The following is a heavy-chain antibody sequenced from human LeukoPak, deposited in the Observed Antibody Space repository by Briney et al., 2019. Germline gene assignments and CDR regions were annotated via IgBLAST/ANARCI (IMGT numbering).Heavy chain of an antibody. CDR2: VSGGSGTM. J-gene: IGHJ6*03. V-gene: IGHV3-48*01. CDR3: ARDRGQTGYYWSYYYYMDV. Sequence: GGSLRLSCAASGFTFDDYGMSWVRQAPGKGLEWVSYVSGGSGTMYYADSVKGRFTISRDNAKNSLYLQMSSLRAEDTAVYYCARDRGQTGYYWSYYYYMDVWGKGTTVTVSS. CDR1: GFTFDDYG. D-gene: IGHD3-9*01.